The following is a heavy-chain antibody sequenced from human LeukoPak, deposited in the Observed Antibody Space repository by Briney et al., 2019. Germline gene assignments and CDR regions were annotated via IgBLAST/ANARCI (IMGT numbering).Heavy chain of an antibody. D-gene: IGHD3-9*01. J-gene: IGHJ4*02. V-gene: IGHV3-30*18. CDR3: AKAPIVSYDILTGYPSYYFDY. CDR1: GFTFSSYG. CDR2: ISYDGSNK. Sequence: PGRSLRLSCAASGFTFSSYGMHWVRQAPGKGLEWVAVISYDGSNKYYADSVKGRFTISRDNSKNTLYLQMNSLRAEGTAVYYCAKAPIVSYDILTGYPSYYFDYWGQGTLVTVSS.